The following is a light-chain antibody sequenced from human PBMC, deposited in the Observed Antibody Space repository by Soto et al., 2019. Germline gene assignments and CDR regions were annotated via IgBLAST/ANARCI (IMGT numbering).Light chain of an antibody. CDR2: SGS. CDR1: QSLLHSNGYNY. J-gene: IGKJ4*01. V-gene: IGKV2-28*01. CDR3: QQYDAWPRT. Sequence: DIVMTQSPLSLPAPPGGPASSSCRSIQSLLHSNGYNYLDWYLQQPGQSPQLLIYSGSKRSSGVPDRFSGSGSGTEFPLTINSLQSEDFAVYYCQQYDAWPRTFGGGTKGDIK.